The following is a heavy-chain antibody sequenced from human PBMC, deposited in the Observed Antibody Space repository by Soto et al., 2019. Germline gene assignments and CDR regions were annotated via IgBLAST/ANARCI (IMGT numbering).Heavy chain of an antibody. CDR3: AKGMVPDQ. J-gene: IGHJ5*02. Sequence: EVHLLESGGGFVQPGGSLRLSCAASGFSFRQYAMIWVRQGPGKGLEWVSAITATGTHYADSVKGRFTISRDSSKSTLYLDINNLRVEDTAVYYCAKGMVPDQWGQGTLITVSS. D-gene: IGHD6-13*01. V-gene: IGHV3-23*01. CDR2: ITATGT. CDR1: GFSFRQYA.